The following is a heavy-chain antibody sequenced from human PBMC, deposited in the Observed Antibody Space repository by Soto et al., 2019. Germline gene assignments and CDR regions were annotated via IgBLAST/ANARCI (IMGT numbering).Heavy chain of an antibody. CDR1: GGSISSYY. CDR2: IYYSGST. D-gene: IGHD6-13*01. Sequence: TSETLSLTCTVSGGSISSYYWSWIRQPPGKGLEWIGYIYYSGSTNYNPSLKSRVTISVDTSKNQFSLKLSSVTAADTAVYYCARQGIAAAGTDLFPPNFDYWGRGTLVTVSS. J-gene: IGHJ4*02. V-gene: IGHV4-59*08. CDR3: ARQGIAAAGTDLFPPNFDY.